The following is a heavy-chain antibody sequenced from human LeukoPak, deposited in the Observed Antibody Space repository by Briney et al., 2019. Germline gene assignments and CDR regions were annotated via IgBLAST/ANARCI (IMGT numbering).Heavy chain of an antibody. Sequence: ASVKVSCKASGYTFTGHYMHWVRQAPGQGLEWMGWINSDSGGTKYAQKFQGSVIMTRVTSISTAYMELSRLKSDDTAVYYCARGRVHSWSDSFDIWGQGTTVTVSS. D-gene: IGHD1-1*01. CDR1: GYTFTGHY. CDR2: INSDSGGT. V-gene: IGHV1-2*02. J-gene: IGHJ3*02. CDR3: ARGRVHSWSDSFDI.